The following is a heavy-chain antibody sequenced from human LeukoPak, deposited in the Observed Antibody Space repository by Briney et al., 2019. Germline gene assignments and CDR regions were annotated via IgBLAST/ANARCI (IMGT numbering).Heavy chain of an antibody. CDR3: ARNTYGGNSVDY. CDR1: GGSISSYY. D-gene: IGHD4-23*01. V-gene: IGHV4-59*08. Sequence: SETLSLTCTVSGGSISSYYWSWIRQPPGKGLEWIGYIYYSGSTNYNPSLKSRVTISVDTSKNQFSLKLSSVTAADTAVYYCARNTYGGNSVDYWGQGTLVTVSS. J-gene: IGHJ4*02. CDR2: IYYSGST.